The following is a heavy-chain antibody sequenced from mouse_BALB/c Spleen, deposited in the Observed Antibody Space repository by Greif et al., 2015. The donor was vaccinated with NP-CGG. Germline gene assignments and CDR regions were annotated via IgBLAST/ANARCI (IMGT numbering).Heavy chain of an antibody. J-gene: IGHJ3*01. D-gene: IGHD2-3*01. CDR1: GFTFSSYG. CDR3: ARGDDGYSWFAY. V-gene: IGHV5-6-3*01. CDR2: INSNGGST. Sequence: DVKLVESGGGLVQPGGSLKLSCAASGFTFSSYGMSWVRQTPDKRLELVATINSNGGSTYYPDSVKGRFTISRDNAKNTLYLQMSSLKSEDTAMYYCARGDDGYSWFAYWGQGTLVTVSA.